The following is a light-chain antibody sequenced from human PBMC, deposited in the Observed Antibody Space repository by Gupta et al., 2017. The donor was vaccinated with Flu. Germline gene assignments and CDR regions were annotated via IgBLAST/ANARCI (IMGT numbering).Light chain of an antibody. V-gene: IGKV4-1*01. CDR2: WAS. J-gene: IGKJ2*03. CDR1: QSVLYSSNNKNY. Sequence: DIVMTQSPDSLAVSLGERATINCKSSQSVLYSSNNKNYLAWYQQKPGQPPKLLIYWASTRESGVPDRFSGSGSETDFTLTISSLQAEDVAVYYCQQYYSTPYGFGQGTKLEIK. CDR3: QQYYSTPYG.